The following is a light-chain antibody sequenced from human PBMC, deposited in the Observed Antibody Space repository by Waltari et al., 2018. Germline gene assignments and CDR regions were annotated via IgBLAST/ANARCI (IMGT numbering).Light chain of an antibody. CDR2: EVT. CDR3: CSYAGDTTWV. Sequence: QSALTQPASASGSPGQSITTSCTGPSRDVGNYHLVSWYQQHPGKAPKFMIYEVTKRPSGVSDRFSGSKSGNTASLTISGLQAEDEADYYCCSYAGDTTWVFGGGTKLTVL. J-gene: IGLJ3*02. V-gene: IGLV2-23*02. CDR1: SRDVGNYHL.